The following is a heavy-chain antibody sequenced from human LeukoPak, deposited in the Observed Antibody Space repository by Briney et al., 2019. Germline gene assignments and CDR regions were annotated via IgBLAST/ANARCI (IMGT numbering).Heavy chain of an antibody. Sequence: GRSLRLSCAASGFTFSSYGMHWVRQAPGKGLEWVAVIWYDGSNKYYADSVKGRFTISRDNAKNSLYLQMNSLRAEDTAVYYCARVAWLGNYFDYWGQGTLVTVSS. CDR3: ARVAWLGNYFDY. CDR2: IWYDGSNK. CDR1: GFTFSSYG. V-gene: IGHV3-33*01. D-gene: IGHD6-19*01. J-gene: IGHJ4*02.